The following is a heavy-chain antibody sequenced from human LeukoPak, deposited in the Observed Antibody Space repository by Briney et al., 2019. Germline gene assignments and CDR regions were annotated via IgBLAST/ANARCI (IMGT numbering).Heavy chain of an antibody. CDR3: ARDPPSWFGELLSYYYYGMDV. CDR2: INSDGSST. J-gene: IGHJ6*02. Sequence: GGSLRLSCAASGFTFSSYWMHWVRQAPGKGLVWVSRINSDGSSTSFADSVKGRFTISRDNAKNTLYLQMNSLRAEDTAVYYCARDPPSWFGELLSYYYYGMDVWGQGTTVTVSS. V-gene: IGHV3-74*01. D-gene: IGHD3-10*01. CDR1: GFTFSSYW.